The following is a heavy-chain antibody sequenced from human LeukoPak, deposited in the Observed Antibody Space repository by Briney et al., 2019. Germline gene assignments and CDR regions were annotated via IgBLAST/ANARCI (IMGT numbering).Heavy chain of an antibody. CDR1: GGSISSSSYY. D-gene: IGHD2-21*01. Sequence: NPSETLSLTCTVSGGSISSSSYYWGWIRQPPGKGLKWIGTISYSGSTYYTPSLKSRVTISVDTSKNQFSLKLSSVTAADTAVFYCAGGIAHNWFDPWGQGTLVTVSS. J-gene: IGHJ5*02. V-gene: IGHV4-39*01. CDR2: ISYSGST. CDR3: AGGIAHNWFDP.